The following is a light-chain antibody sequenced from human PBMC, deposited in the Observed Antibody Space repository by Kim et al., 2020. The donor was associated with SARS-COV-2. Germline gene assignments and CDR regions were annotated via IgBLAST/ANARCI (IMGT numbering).Light chain of an antibody. CDR3: QQYKTYPFT. V-gene: IGKV1-16*01. Sequence: DIQMTQSPSSMSASLRARVTITCRASQDIGDDLAWFQQRPGRAPKSPIFGASNLHSGVPSRFSGSGSGTHFTLTINSLQPEDFATYYCQQYKTYPFTFGQGTRLEIK. CDR2: GAS. J-gene: IGKJ5*01. CDR1: QDIGDD.